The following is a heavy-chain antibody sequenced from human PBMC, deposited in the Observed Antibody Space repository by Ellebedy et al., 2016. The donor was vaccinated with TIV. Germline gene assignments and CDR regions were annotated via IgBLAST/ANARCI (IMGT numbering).Heavy chain of an antibody. Sequence: GGSLRLXXAASGFTFDDYAMHWVRQAPGKGLEWVSGISWNSGSIGYADSVKGRFTISRDNAKNSLYLQMNSLRAEDTALYYCAKDTVAAAGTSGIAVAGIVDYWGQGTLVTVSS. CDR1: GFTFDDYA. CDR2: ISWNSGSI. V-gene: IGHV3-9*01. CDR3: AKDTVAAAGTSGIAVAGIVDY. J-gene: IGHJ4*02. D-gene: IGHD6-19*01.